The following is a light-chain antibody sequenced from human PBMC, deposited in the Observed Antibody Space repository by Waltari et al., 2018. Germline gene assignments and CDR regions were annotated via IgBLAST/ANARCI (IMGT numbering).Light chain of an antibody. Sequence: DIVLTQSPGTLSLSPGERVTLSCRASQSVNNNYLAWYQQKSGLAPRLLIYGASNRATGIPDRFSGGGSGTDFTLTISRLEPEDIAVYDCQQYGSSPSTFGGGTKVELK. CDR2: GAS. V-gene: IGKV3-20*01. J-gene: IGKJ4*01. CDR1: QSVNNNY. CDR3: QQYGSSPST.